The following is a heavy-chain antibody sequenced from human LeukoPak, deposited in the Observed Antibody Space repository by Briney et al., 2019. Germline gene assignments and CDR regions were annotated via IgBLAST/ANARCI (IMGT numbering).Heavy chain of an antibody. CDR2: INYSGST. Sequence: SETLSLTCTVYGGSFSGYYWSWIRQPPGKGLEWIGEINYSGSTNYNPSLKSRVTISVDTSKNQFSLKLSSVTAADTAVYYCASRGAQYGTTYYYCYMDVWGKGTTVTVSS. V-gene: IGHV4-34*01. CDR3: ASRGAQYGTTYYYCYMDV. J-gene: IGHJ6*03. CDR1: GGSFSGYY. D-gene: IGHD1-1*01.